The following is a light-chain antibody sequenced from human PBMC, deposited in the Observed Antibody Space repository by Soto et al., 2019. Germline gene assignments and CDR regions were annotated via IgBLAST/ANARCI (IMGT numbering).Light chain of an antibody. CDR1: SSNIGAGYH. Sequence: QSVLTQPPSVSGAPGQRVTISCTGSSSNIGAGYHVHWYQQLPGAAPKLLIFGDSNRPSGVPDRFSGSKSGTSASLAITGLQADDEADCYCQSSDSRLSGSDVFGTGTKGTVL. CDR2: GDS. J-gene: IGLJ1*01. V-gene: IGLV1-40*01. CDR3: QSSDSRLSGSDV.